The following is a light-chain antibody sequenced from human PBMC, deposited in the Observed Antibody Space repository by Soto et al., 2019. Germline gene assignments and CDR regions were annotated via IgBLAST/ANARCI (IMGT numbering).Light chain of an antibody. J-gene: IGKJ5*01. Sequence: ELVRTPSQATPSVSAGERATLSCRASQSVSSDLAWYQQIPGQAPRLLIYGTSTRAAGIPARFSGRGSGTELTFTISSLQSEDFAVYHCQQYHDWPITFSQGTRLEIK. CDR1: QSVSSD. CDR2: GTS. V-gene: IGKV3-15*01. CDR3: QQYHDWPIT.